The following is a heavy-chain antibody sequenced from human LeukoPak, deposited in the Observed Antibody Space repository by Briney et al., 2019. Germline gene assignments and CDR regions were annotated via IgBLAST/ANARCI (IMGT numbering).Heavy chain of an antibody. CDR3: ARRSYSSSFGYNWFDP. CDR1: GYTFTGYY. J-gene: IGHJ5*02. Sequence: ASVKVSCKASGYTFTGYYMHWVRQAPGQGLEWMGWINPNSGGTNYAQKFQGRVTMTRDTSISTAYMELSRLRSDDTAVYYCARRSYSSSFGYNWFDPWGQGTLVTVSS. V-gene: IGHV1-2*02. CDR2: INPNSGGT. D-gene: IGHD6-13*01.